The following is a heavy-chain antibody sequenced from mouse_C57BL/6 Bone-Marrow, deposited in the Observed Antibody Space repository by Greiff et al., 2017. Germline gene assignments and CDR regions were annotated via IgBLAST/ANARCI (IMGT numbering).Heavy chain of an antibody. Sequence: QVQLKESGAELARPGASVKLSCKASGYTFTSYGISWVKQRTGQGLEWIGEIYPRSGNTYYNEKFKGKATLTADKSSSTAYMELRSLTSGDSAVYFCARGYYGSSYVLYWYFDVWGTGTTVTVSS. CDR3: ARGYYGSSYVLYWYFDV. CDR2: IYPRSGNT. D-gene: IGHD1-1*01. V-gene: IGHV1-81*01. J-gene: IGHJ1*03. CDR1: GYTFTSYG.